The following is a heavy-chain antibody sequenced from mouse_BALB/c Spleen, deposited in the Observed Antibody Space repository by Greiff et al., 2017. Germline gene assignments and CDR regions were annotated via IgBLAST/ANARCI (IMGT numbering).Heavy chain of an antibody. J-gene: IGHJ2*01. CDR3: ATNYLDY. V-gene: IGHV2-9*02. Sequence: QVQLKESGPGLVAPSQSLSITCTVSGFSLTSYGVHWVRQPPGKGLEWLGVIWAGGSTNYNSALMSRLSISKDNSKSQVFLKMNSLQTDDTAMYYCATNYLDYWGQGTTLTVAS. CDR2: IWAGGST. CDR1: GFSLTSYG.